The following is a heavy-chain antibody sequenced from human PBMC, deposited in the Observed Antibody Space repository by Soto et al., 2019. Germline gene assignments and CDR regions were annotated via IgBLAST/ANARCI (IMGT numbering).Heavy chain of an antibody. CDR1: GGSFSGYY. V-gene: IGHV4-34*01. Sequence: PSETLSLTXAVYGGSFSGYYWSWIRQPPGKGLEWIGEINHSGSTNYNPSLKSRVTISVDTSKNQFSLKLSSVTAADTAVYYCARGITMVRGVILREYNWFDPWGQGTLVTVSS. J-gene: IGHJ5*02. CDR2: INHSGST. CDR3: ARGITMVRGVILREYNWFDP. D-gene: IGHD3-10*01.